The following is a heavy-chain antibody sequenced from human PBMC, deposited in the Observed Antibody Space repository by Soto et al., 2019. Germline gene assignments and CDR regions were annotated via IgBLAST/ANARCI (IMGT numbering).Heavy chain of an antibody. J-gene: IGHJ6*02. CDR1: GYTFTSYD. D-gene: IGHD3-9*01. V-gene: IGHV1-8*01. Sequence: VASVKVSCKASGYTFTSYDINWVRQATGQGLEWMGWMNPNSGNTGYAQKFQGRVTMTRNTSISTAYMELSSLRSEDTAVYYCARGWSILTGYYYYYYYGMDVWGQGTTVTV. CDR2: MNPNSGNT. CDR3: ARGWSILTGYYYYYYYGMDV.